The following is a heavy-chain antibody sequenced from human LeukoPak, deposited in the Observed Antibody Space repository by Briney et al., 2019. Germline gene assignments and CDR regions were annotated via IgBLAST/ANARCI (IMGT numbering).Heavy chain of an antibody. J-gene: IGHJ1*01. V-gene: IGHV3-74*01. CDR2: INTDGSST. Sequence: GGSLRLSCAASGISISNAWMHWVRQAPGKGLVWVSRINTDGSSTSYADSVKGRFTISRDNAKNTLYLQMNSLRAEDTAVYYCARAPDYVFWSGYYQEYFQHWGQGTLVTVSS. D-gene: IGHD3-3*01. CDR1: GISISNAW. CDR3: ARAPDYVFWSGYYQEYFQH.